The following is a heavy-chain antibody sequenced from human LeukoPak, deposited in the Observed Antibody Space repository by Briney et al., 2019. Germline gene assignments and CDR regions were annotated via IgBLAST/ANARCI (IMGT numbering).Heavy chain of an antibody. J-gene: IGHJ4*01. CDR1: GFTSEGYG. D-gene: IGHD3-3*01. Sequence: GGSLRLSCAASGFTSEGYGMSWVRQAPGKGLEWVSGINWDGGSIGYADSVKGRFTISRDNAKKSVYLQMNSLRADDTALYYCARGYYTFDYWGHGTLVTVSS. V-gene: IGHV3-20*04. CDR3: ARGYYTFDY. CDR2: INWDGGSI.